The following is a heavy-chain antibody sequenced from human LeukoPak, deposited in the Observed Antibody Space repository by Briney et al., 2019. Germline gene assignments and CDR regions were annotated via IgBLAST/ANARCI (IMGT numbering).Heavy chain of an antibody. D-gene: IGHD5-12*01. J-gene: IGHJ6*02. Sequence: GESLKISRKGSGYSFTSYWIGWVRQMPGKGLEWMGIIYPGDSDTRYSPSFQGQVTISADKSISTAYLQWSSLKASDTAMYYCARLGLGGLYDYYYGMDVWGQGTTVTVSS. CDR1: GYSFTSYW. V-gene: IGHV5-51*01. CDR3: ARLGLGGLYDYYYGMDV. CDR2: IYPGDSDT.